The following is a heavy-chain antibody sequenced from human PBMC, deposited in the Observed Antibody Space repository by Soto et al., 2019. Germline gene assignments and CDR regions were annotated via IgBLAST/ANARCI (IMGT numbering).Heavy chain of an antibody. CDR1: GDSVCIWMDV. CDR2: IYYRGST. D-gene: IGHD3-22*01. J-gene: IGHJ4*02. CDR3: ARTYYYDSSAHTLLLVFDY. V-gene: IGHV4-39*01. Sequence: SGTMALACTSCGDSVCIWMDVGAVERQHPGKVLEWIGSIYYRGSTYYNPSLRSRVSISADRSMNQFSLKLNSVTAADTAVYYCARTYYYDSSAHTLLLVFDYWGQGTLVTVSS.